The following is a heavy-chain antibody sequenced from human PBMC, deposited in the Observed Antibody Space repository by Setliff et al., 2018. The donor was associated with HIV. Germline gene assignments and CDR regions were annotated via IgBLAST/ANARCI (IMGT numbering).Heavy chain of an antibody. J-gene: IGHJ3*02. Sequence: PGESLKISCKGSGYSFITYWIGWVRQRPGKGLEWMGIMNPDGSNTRYSPSFQGQVTISVDESISTAYLQWSSLKASDTAFYYCARFYGSYDVGGFDIWGQGTMVTVSS. CDR1: GYSFITYW. CDR3: ARFYGSYDVGGFDI. D-gene: IGHD3-16*01. V-gene: IGHV5-51*01. CDR2: MNPDGSNT.